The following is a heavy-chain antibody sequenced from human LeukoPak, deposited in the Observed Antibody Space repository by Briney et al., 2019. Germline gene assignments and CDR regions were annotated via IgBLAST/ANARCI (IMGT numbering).Heavy chain of an antibody. D-gene: IGHD1-26*01. V-gene: IGHV1-18*01. CDR2: IRAYSGNT. Sequence: ASVTVSCKASGYTFNTYGISWVRQAPGQGLEWMGWIRAYSGNTNYAQKVQGRVTMTTDTSTSTAYMELRSLRSEDTAVYYCAREGSFIGSYPVDYWGQGTLVTVSS. CDR3: AREGSFIGSYPVDY. J-gene: IGHJ4*02. CDR1: GYTFNTYG.